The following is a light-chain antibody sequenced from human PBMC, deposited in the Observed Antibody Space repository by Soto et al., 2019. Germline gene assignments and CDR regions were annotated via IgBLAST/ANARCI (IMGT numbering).Light chain of an antibody. CDR2: GAT. CDR1: QSVRGSY. Sequence: EIVLTQSPGTLSLSPGERATLSCRASQSVRGSYLAWYRQRPGQAPRLLIYGATSRATGIPDRFSGSGSGTDFTLTISRLEPEDFAVYYCQQYGHSPLTFGGGTKVEIK. J-gene: IGKJ4*01. CDR3: QQYGHSPLT. V-gene: IGKV3-20*01.